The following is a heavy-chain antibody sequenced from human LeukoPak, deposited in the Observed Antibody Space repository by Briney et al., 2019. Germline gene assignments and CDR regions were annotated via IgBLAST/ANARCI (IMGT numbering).Heavy chain of an antibody. J-gene: IGHJ4*02. D-gene: IGHD1-26*01. Sequence: TLSLTCAVSGGSISSCGYSWSWIRQPPGKGLEWIGYIYHSGSTYYNPSLKSRVTISVDTSKNQFSLKLSSVTAADTAVYYCARGGGDLVVGATHDFDYWGQGTLVTVSS. V-gene: IGHV4-30-2*01. CDR1: GGSISSCGYS. CDR3: ARGGGDLVVGATHDFDY. CDR2: IYHSGST.